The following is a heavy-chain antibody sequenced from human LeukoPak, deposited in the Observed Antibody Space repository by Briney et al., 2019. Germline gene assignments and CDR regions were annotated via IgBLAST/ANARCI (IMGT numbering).Heavy chain of an antibody. V-gene: IGHV3-23*01. CDR1: GFTFSSYA. J-gene: IGHJ6*02. CDR3: ARDLRYSSSWYGHYYGMDV. Sequence: GGSLRLSCAAPGFTFSSYAMSWVRQAPGKGLEWVSAISGSGGSTYYADSVKGRFTISRDNAKNSLYLQMNSLRAEATAVYYCARDLRYSSSWYGHYYGMDVWGQGTKVTVSS. CDR2: ISGSGGST. D-gene: IGHD6-13*01.